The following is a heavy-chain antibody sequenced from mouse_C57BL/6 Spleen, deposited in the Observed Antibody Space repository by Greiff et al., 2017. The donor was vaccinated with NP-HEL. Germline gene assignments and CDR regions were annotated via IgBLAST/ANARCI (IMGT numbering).Heavy chain of an antibody. CDR2: IYPRSGNT. J-gene: IGHJ2*01. V-gene: IGHV1-81*01. D-gene: IGHD1-1*01. Sequence: QVQLQQSGAELARPGASVKLSCKASGYTFTSYGISWVKQRTGQGLEWIGEIYPRSGNTYYNEKFKGKATLTADKSSSTAYMELHSLTSEDYAVYFCARRDYGSSFDYWGQGTTLTVSS. CDR3: ARRDYGSSFDY. CDR1: GYTFTSYG.